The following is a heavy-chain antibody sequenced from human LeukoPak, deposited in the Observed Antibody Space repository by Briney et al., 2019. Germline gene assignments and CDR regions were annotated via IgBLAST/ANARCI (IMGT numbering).Heavy chain of an antibody. J-gene: IGHJ4*02. CDR1: GFTFSSYA. Sequence: GGSLRLSCAASGFTFSSYAMHWVRQAPGKGLEWVAVISYDGSNKYYVDSVKGRFTISRDNSKNTLYLQMNSLRAEDTAVYYCAKDSSSSSWYEWYYFDYWGQGTLVTVSS. V-gene: IGHV3-30-3*01. D-gene: IGHD6-13*01. CDR2: ISYDGSNK. CDR3: AKDSSSSSWYEWYYFDY.